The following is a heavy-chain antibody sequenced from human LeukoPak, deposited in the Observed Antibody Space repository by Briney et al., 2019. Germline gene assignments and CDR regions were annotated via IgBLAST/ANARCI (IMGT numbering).Heavy chain of an antibody. CDR2: IKQDGSEK. V-gene: IGHV3-7*04. CDR3: ASERYYYDSSGYYFHFDY. D-gene: IGHD3-22*01. Sequence: GDSLRLSCAASGFTFSTFWMSWVRQAPGKGLEWVANIKQDGSEKYYVDSVKGRFTISRDNAKNSLYLEMNSLRAEDTAVYYCASERYYYDSSGYYFHFDYWGQGTLVPAPS. CDR1: GFTFSTFW. J-gene: IGHJ4*02.